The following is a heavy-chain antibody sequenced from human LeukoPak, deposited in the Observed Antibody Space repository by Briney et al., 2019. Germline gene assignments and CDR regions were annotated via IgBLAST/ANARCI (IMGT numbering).Heavy chain of an antibody. CDR2: ISHDGSER. Sequence: GGSLRLSCAASGFTFSGYGMHWVRQAPGKEPEWVAVISHDGSERYYAGSVEGRFTISRDNSKSTLFLQMDGLRDEDTAVFYCARIRRSYSTGDAFDIRGRGTMVTVSS. CDR3: ARIRRSYSTGDAFDI. V-gene: IGHV3-30*03. CDR1: GFTFSGYG. D-gene: IGHD2-21*01. J-gene: IGHJ3*02.